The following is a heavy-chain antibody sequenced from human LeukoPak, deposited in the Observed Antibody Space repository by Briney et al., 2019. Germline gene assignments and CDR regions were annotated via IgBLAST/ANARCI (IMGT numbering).Heavy chain of an antibody. V-gene: IGHV1-8*01. J-gene: IGHJ4*02. CDR3: ARQYCTNGVCYSSVDY. D-gene: IGHD2-8*01. Sequence: ASVKVSCKASGYTFTSYDINWVRQATGQGLEWMGWMNPNSGNTGYAQKFQGRVTMTRNTSISTAYMELSSLRSEDTAVYYCARQYCTNGVCYSSVDYWGQGTLVTASS. CDR2: MNPNSGNT. CDR1: GYTFTSYD.